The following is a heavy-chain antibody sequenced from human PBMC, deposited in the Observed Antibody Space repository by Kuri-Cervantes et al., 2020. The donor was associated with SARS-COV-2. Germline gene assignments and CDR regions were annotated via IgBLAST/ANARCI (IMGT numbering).Heavy chain of an antibody. D-gene: IGHD3-3*01. V-gene: IGHV1-8*03. Sequence: ASVKVSCKASTYTFTTYDINWVRQATGQGLEWMGWMNPNSGNTGYAQRFQGRVTITRNTSISTAYMELSSLRSDDTAVYYCARDGYDFWSGSFFDIWGQGTMVTVSS. CDR1: TYTFTTYD. CDR2: MNPNSGNT. CDR3: ARDGYDFWSGSFFDI. J-gene: IGHJ3*02.